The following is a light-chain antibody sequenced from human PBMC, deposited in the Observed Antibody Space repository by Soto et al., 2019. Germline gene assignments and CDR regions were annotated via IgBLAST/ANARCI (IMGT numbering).Light chain of an antibody. CDR2: RVS. V-gene: IGKV2-30*01. CDR1: QSLVYSDGNTY. Sequence: DVVMTQSPLSLPVTLGQPASISCRSSQSLVYSDGNTYLNWFQQSPAQSPRRLIYRVSNRDSGVPDRFSGSGAGTDFTLKISRVDAEDVGIYYCMQGTHWPLTFGGGTKVEIK. CDR3: MQGTHWPLT. J-gene: IGKJ4*01.